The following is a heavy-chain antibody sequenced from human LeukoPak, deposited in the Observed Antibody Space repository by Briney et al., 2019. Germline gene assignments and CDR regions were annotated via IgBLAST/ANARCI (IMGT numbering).Heavy chain of an antibody. CDR3: ARGSYDSTLI. J-gene: IGHJ4*02. CDR1: GGSIGSHY. CDR2: IYYSGST. V-gene: IGHV4-59*11. Sequence: SETLSLTCTVSGGSIGSHYWSWIRQPPGKGLEWIGYIYYSGSTNYNPSLKSRVTMSVDTSKNHFSLKLSSVTAADTAVYYCARGSYDSTLIWGQGTLVTVSS. D-gene: IGHD3-22*01.